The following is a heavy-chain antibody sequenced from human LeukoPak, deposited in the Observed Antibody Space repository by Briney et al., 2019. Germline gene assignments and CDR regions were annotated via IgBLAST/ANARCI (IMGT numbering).Heavy chain of an antibody. CDR1: GFTFSSYA. V-gene: IGHV3-23*01. CDR2: ISGSGGST. Sequence: PGGSLRLSCAASGFTFSSYAMSWVRQAPGKGLEWVSAISGSGGSTYYADSVKGRFTISRDNSKNTLYLQMNSLRAEDTAVYYCARVYDYVWGSYPSLPTDIWGQGTMVTVSS. J-gene: IGHJ3*02. CDR3: ARVYDYVWGSYPSLPTDI. D-gene: IGHD3-16*02.